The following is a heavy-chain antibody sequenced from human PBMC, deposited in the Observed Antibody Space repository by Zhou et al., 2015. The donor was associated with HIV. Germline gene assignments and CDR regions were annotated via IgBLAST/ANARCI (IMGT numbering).Heavy chain of an antibody. Sequence: QVQLVQSGAEVKKPGSSVKVSCKASGGTFSSYAISWVRQAPGQGLEWMGGIIPIFGTANYAQKFQGRVTITADESTSTAYMELSSLRSEDTAVYYCARVPSIAAHTGSYYYYMDVWGKGTTVTVSS. V-gene: IGHV1-69*01. J-gene: IGHJ6*03. CDR2: IIPIFGTA. D-gene: IGHD6-6*01. CDR3: ARVPSIAAHTGSYYYYMDV. CDR1: GGTFSSYA.